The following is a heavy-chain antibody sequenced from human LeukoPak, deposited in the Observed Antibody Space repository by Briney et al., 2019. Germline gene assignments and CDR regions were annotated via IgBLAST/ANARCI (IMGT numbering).Heavy chain of an antibody. CDR2: IYYSGST. D-gene: IGHD3-10*01. V-gene: IGHV4-39*01. CDR3: ARSTRLWEEHAFDI. Sequence: SETLSLTCTVSGGSISSSSYYWGWIRQPPGKGLEWIGSIYYSGSTYYNPSLKSRVTISVDTSKNQFSLKLSSVTAADTAVYYCARSTRLWEEHAFDIWGQGTMVTVSS. J-gene: IGHJ3*02. CDR1: GGSISSSSYY.